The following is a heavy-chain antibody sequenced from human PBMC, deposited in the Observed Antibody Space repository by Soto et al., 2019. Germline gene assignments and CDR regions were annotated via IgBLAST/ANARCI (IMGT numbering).Heavy chain of an antibody. CDR1: GFTFSSYG. CDR3: ANSIADQFDY. V-gene: IGHV3-30*18. Sequence: PGGSLRLSCAASGFTFSSYGMHWVRQAPGKGLEWVAVISYDGSNKYYADSVKGRFTISRDNSKNTLYLQMNSLRAEDTAVYYCANSIADQFDYWGQGTLVTVSS. J-gene: IGHJ4*02. D-gene: IGHD6-13*01. CDR2: ISYDGSNK.